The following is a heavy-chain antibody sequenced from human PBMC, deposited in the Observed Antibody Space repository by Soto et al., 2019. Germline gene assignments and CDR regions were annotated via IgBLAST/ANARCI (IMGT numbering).Heavy chain of an antibody. J-gene: IGHJ4*02. V-gene: IGHV4-59*01. CDR2: IHYSGRT. D-gene: IGHD3-9*01. Sequence: SETLSLTCTVSGGSMSSYYWSWIRQPPGKGLEFIGYIHYSGRTNYNPSLKSRVTISIDTSNSRFSLKVTSVTTADTAVYYCARYDILTGRHDKFDFWGQGTLVTVSS. CDR3: ARYDILTGRHDKFDF. CDR1: GGSMSSYY.